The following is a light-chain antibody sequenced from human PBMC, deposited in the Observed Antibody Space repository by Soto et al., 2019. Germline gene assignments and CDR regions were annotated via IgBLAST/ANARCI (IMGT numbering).Light chain of an antibody. CDR2: EDS. J-gene: IGLJ1*01. CDR1: NIGSKR. CDR3: QVWDSTSDLAV. V-gene: IGLV3-21*02. Sequence: SYELTQPPSVSVAPGQTARMTCGGNNIGSKRVQWYQHKAGQAPVMVVYEDSDRPSGIPERFSGSNSGNTATLTISRVEAGDEADYYSQVWDSTSDLAVFGTGTQLTVL.